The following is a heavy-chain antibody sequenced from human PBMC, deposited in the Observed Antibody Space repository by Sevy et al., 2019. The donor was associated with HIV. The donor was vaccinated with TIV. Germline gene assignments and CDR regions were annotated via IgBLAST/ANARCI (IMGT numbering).Heavy chain of an antibody. CDR2: IKSKTDGGTT. CDR1: GFTFSNAW. CDR3: TTRVREVVTAIPLGMDV. V-gene: IGHV3-15*01. J-gene: IGHJ6*02. Sequence: GGSLRLSCAGSGFTFSNAWMTWVRQAPGKGLEWVGHIKSKTDGGTTEYAAPVKGRFTSSRDDSKDTLYLQMNNLKSEDTAVYYCTTRVREVVTAIPLGMDVWGQGTTVTVSS. D-gene: IGHD2-21*02.